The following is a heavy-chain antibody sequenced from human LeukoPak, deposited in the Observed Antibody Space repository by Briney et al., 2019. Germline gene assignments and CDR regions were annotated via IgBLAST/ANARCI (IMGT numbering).Heavy chain of an antibody. CDR3: AGDKDYYDSSAPFDY. J-gene: IGHJ4*02. CDR1: GGTFSSYA. V-gene: IGHV1-69*06. Sequence: ASVKVSCKASGGTFSSYAISWVRQAPGQGLEWMGRIIPIFGTANYAQKFQGRVTITADKSTSTAYMELSSLRSEDTAVYYCAGDKDYYDSSAPFDYWGQGTPVTVSS. D-gene: IGHD3-22*01. CDR2: IIPIFGTA.